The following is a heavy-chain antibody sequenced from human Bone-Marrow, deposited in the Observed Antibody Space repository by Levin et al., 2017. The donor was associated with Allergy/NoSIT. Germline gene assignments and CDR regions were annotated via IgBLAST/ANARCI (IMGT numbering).Heavy chain of an antibody. V-gene: IGHV1-69*13. Sequence: GASVKVSCKASGGTFSSYAISWVRQAPGQGLEWMGGIIPIFGTANYAQKFQGRVTITADESTSTAYMELSSLRSEDTAVYYCAVENGSYNDAFDIWGQGTMVTVSS. CDR1: GGTFSSYA. CDR2: IIPIFGTA. CDR3: AVENGSYNDAFDI. D-gene: IGHD1-26*01. J-gene: IGHJ3*02.